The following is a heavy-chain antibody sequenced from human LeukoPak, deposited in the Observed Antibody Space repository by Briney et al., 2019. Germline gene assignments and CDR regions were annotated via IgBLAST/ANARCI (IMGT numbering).Heavy chain of an antibody. J-gene: IGHJ4*02. CDR2: IIPILGIA. V-gene: IGHV1-69*04. CDR1: GGTFSSYA. D-gene: IGHD3-10*01. CDR3: ARDRSMVRGVLAF. Sequence: SVKVSCKASGGTFSSYAISWVRQAPGQGLEWMGRIIPILGIANYAQKFQGRVTITAGKSTSTAYMELSRLRSDDTAVYYCARDRSMVRGVLAFWGQGTLVTVSS.